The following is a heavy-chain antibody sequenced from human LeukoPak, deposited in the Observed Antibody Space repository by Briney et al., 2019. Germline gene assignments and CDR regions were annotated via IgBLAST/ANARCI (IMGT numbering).Heavy chain of an antibody. CDR1: GFTFSSYA. Sequence: QPGGALRLSCAASGFTFSSYAMTWVRQAPGKGLELVSAISGSDNSTYYADSVKGRFTISRDTSKNTLYLQMNSLTAEDTAVYYCAKNMILDNDNYYFDYWGQGTLVTVSS. V-gene: IGHV3-23*01. J-gene: IGHJ4*02. D-gene: IGHD3-22*01. CDR3: AKNMILDNDNYYFDY. CDR2: ISGSDNST.